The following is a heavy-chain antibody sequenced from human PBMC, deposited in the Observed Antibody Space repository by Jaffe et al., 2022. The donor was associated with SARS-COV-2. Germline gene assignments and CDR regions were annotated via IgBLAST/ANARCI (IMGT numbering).Heavy chain of an antibody. V-gene: IGHV5-51*01. Sequence: EVEMVQSGAEVKKPGEALKISCKVSGYSFTSYWIGWVRQVPGEGLEWMGIIWPDDSDTKYSPSFQGQVTVSADKSISTVYLQWSSLRASDTAIYYCARHGGSYGEGEYHMDVWGRGTTVTVSS. CDR3: ARHGGSYGEGEYHMDV. CDR1: GYSFTSYW. J-gene: IGHJ6*04. D-gene: IGHD1-26*01. CDR2: IWPDDSDT.